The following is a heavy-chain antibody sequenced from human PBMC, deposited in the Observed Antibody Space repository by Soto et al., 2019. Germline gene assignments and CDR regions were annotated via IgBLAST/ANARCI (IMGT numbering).Heavy chain of an antibody. CDR3: ARGLELHSHELFYYYYGMDV. J-gene: IGHJ6*02. V-gene: IGHV1-69*13. Sequence: GASVKVSCKASGGTFSSYAISWVRQAPGQGLEWMGGIIPIFGTANYAQKFRGRVTITADESTSTAYMELSSLRSEDTAVYYCARGLELHSHELFYYYYGMDVWGQGTTVTVSS. D-gene: IGHD1-7*01. CDR2: IIPIFGTA. CDR1: GGTFSSYA.